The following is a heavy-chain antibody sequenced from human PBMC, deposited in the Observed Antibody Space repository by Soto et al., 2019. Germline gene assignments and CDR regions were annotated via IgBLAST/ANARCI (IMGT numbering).Heavy chain of an antibody. V-gene: IGHV4-39*01. CDR2: IYYSGST. CDR3: ARLNNRGIRPENAFDI. Sequence: PSETLSLTCTVSGGSISSSSYYWGWIRQPPGKGLEWIGSIYYSGSTYYNPSLKSRVTISVDTSKNQFSLKLSSVTAADTAVYYCARLNNRGIRPENAFDIWGQGTMVTVSS. CDR1: GGSISSSSYY. J-gene: IGHJ3*02. D-gene: IGHD7-27*01.